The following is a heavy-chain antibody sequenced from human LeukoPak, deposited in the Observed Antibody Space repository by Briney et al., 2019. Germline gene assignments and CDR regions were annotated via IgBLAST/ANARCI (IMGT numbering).Heavy chain of an antibody. V-gene: IGHV3-23*01. CDR2: ISGSGGST. D-gene: IGHD6-19*01. CDR3: AREGAVADDY. J-gene: IGHJ4*02. CDR1: GFTFSSYA. Sequence: PGGSLRLSCAASGFTFSSYAMHWVRQAPGKGLEWVSAISGSGGSTYYADSVKGRFTISRDNSKNTLSLQMNSLRAEDTAVYYCAREGAVADDYWGQGTLVTVSS.